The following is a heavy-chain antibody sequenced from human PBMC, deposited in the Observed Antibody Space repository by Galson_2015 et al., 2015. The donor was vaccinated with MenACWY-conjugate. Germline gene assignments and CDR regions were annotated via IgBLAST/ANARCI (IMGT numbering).Heavy chain of an antibody. CDR3: ARERDSSGWGNLYYFDY. CDR1: GGTFSSYA. CDR2: IIPIFGTA. D-gene: IGHD6-19*01. V-gene: IGHV1-69*06. J-gene: IGHJ4*02. Sequence: SVKVSCKASGGTFSSYAISWVRQAPGQGPEWMGGIIPIFGTANYAQKFQGRVTITADKSTSTAYMELSSLRSEDTAVYYCARERDSSGWGNLYYFDYWGQGTLVTVSS.